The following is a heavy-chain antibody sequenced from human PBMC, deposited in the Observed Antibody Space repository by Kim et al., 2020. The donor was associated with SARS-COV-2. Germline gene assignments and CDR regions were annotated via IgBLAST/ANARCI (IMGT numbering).Heavy chain of an antibody. Sequence: GGSLRLSCVASGFNFHSYGMHWVRQVPGKGLEWVASISKDEKDMNYRDAVKGRFTISRDNYKKTLSLQMNALRAEDTGLYYCATWSQHAWVHYHYYGVDV. J-gene: IGHJ6*01. D-gene: IGHD1-26*01. V-gene: IGHV3-33*05. CDR2: ISKDEKDM. CDR3: ATWSQHAWVHYHYYGVDV. CDR1: GFNFHSYG.